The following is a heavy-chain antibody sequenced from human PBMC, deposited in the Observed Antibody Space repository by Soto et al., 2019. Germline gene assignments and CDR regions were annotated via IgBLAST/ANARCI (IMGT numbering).Heavy chain of an antibody. D-gene: IGHD3-3*01. CDR3: AIPPGVSYYDFLNGFDP. CDR1: GGSISSSSYC. J-gene: IGHJ5*02. V-gene: IGHV4-39*01. Sequence: QLQLQESGPGLVKPSETLSLTCTVSGGSISSSSYCWGWIRQPPGKGLEWIGSIYYSGSTYYNPSLKSRVTISVDTSKNQFSLKLSSVTAADTAVYYCAIPPGVSYYDFLNGFDPWGQGTLVTVSS. CDR2: IYYSGST.